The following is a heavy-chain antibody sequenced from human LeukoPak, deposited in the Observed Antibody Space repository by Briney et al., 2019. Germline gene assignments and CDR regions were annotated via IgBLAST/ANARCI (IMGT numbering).Heavy chain of an antibody. CDR2: IYNSGYT. Sequence: SETLSLTCTVSGGSTSSYSWSWIRQPPGKGLEWIGYIYNSGYTNYNPSLKSRVTISVDTSKNQFSLKLSSVTAADTAVYHCARDGTDYNILTGYRRGAFDIWGQGTMVTVSS. J-gene: IGHJ3*02. V-gene: IGHV4-59*01. D-gene: IGHD3-9*01. CDR1: GGSTSSYS. CDR3: ARDGTDYNILTGYRRGAFDI.